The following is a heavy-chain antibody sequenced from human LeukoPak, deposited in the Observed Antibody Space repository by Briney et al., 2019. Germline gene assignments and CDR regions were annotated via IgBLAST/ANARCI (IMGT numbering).Heavy chain of an antibody. D-gene: IGHD3-10*01. Sequence: PGASLRLSCAAFGFTFSSYAMSWVRQAPGKGLEWVSAISGSGGSTYYADSVKGRFTISRDNSKNTLYLQMNSLRAEDTAVYYCAKDSRVGGYYFDYWGQGTLVTVSS. V-gene: IGHV3-23*01. CDR2: ISGSGGST. CDR3: AKDSRVGGYYFDY. CDR1: GFTFSSYA. J-gene: IGHJ4*02.